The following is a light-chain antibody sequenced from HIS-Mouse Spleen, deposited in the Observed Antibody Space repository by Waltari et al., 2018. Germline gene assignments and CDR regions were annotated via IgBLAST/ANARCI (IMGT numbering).Light chain of an antibody. J-gene: IGLJ2*01. CDR1: SIAVGGYNC. V-gene: IGLV2-11*01. CDR3: CSYAGSYTFEVV. Sequence: QSALTQPRSVSGSPGQSVTISCTGTSIAVGGYNCVSWYQQHPGKAPKLMIYDVSKRPSGVPDRFSGSKSGNTASLTISGLQAEDEADYYCCSYAGSYTFEVVFGGGTKLTVL. CDR2: DVS.